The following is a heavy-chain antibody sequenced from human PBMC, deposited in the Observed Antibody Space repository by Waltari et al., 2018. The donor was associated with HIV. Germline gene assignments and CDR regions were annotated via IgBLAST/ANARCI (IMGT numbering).Heavy chain of an antibody. J-gene: IGHJ4*02. CDR1: GGSFSGYY. D-gene: IGHD2-15*01. CDR2: VNHSGYI. CDR3: SREGYGGNPANNFDF. V-gene: IGHV4-34*01. Sequence: QVHLQQSGAGLLKPSETLSLTCTVSGGSFSGYYWSWIRQPPGQGLEWIGEVNHSGYINYNPSLKSRLIISVDTSKRQFSLRLKSVIAADTAVYYCSREGYGGNPANNFDFWGQGTLVSVSS.